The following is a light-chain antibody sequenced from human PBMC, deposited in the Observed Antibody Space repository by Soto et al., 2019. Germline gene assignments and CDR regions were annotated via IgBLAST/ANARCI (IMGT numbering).Light chain of an antibody. CDR1: QGISSY. CDR2: AAS. Sequence: AIRMTQSPSSLSASTGYRVTITCRARQGISSYLAWYQQKPGKAPKLLIYAASTLQSGVPSRFSGSGSGTDFTLTISCLQSEDFATYYCQQYYSNPRTFGPGTKVAIK. V-gene: IGKV1-8*01. CDR3: QQYYSNPRT. J-gene: IGKJ3*01.